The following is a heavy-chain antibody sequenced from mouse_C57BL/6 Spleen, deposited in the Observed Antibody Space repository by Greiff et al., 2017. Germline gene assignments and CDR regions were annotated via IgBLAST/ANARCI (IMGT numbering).Heavy chain of an antibody. CDR2: ILPGSGST. V-gene: IGHV14-3*02. Sequence: EVQLQQSGAELVKPGASVKLSCTASGFNIKDSYMHWVKQRTEQGLEWIGEILPGSGSTNYNEKFKGKATFTADTSSNTAYMQLSSLTTEDSAIYYCARRGYGMDYWGQGTSVTVSS. CDR3: ARRGYGMDY. CDR1: GFNIKDSY. J-gene: IGHJ4*01.